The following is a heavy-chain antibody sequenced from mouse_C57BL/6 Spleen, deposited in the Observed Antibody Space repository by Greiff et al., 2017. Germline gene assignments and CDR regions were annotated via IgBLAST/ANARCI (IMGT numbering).Heavy chain of an antibody. D-gene: IGHD3-3*01. CDR1: GYTFTSYW. V-gene: IGHV1-69*01. J-gene: IGHJ1*03. CDR2: IDPSDSYT. Sequence: QVQLQQPGAELVMPGASVKLSCKASGYTFTSYWMHWVKQRPGQGLEWIGEIDPSDSYTNYNQKFKGKSTLTVDKSSSTAYMQLSSLTSEDSAVYYCARRGTVGVWGTGTTVTVSS. CDR3: ARRGTVGV.